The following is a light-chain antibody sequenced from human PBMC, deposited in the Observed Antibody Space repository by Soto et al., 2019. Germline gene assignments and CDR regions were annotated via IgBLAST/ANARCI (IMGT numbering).Light chain of an antibody. J-gene: IGKJ5*01. Sequence: EIVLTQSPGTLSLSPGERATLSCRASQSVTSNFLAWYQQKPGQAPRLLIYGTSSRATGIPDRFSGSGSGTDFTLTISRLEPEDFAVYFCQQYGSSPLTFGQGTQVESK. V-gene: IGKV3-20*01. CDR3: QQYGSSPLT. CDR1: QSVTSNF. CDR2: GTS.